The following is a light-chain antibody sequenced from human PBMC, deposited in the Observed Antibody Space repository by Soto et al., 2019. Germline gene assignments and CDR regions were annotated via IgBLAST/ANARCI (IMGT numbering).Light chain of an antibody. CDR1: QTISRW. CDR3: QQYDSFAVT. CDR2: DAS. Sequence: DIQMTKPPATLSASVGDRVTITRRASQTISRWLAWYQQKPGKAPELLIYDASTLESTVSLRFSGSGSGTEFTLSISSLQPDDVATYYCQQYDSFAVTFGQGTKVDIK. V-gene: IGKV1-5*01. J-gene: IGKJ1*01.